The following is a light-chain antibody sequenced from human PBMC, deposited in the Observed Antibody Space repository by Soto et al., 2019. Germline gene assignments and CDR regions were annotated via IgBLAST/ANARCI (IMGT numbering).Light chain of an antibody. CDR3: SSYAGSNSLV. Sequence: QSVLTQPRSVSGSPGQSVTISCTGTSSDVGAYNFVSWYQQHPGKAPKLIIYDVTKWPSGVPDRFSGSKSGSTASLTISGLQAEDEADYYCSSYAGSNSLVFGGGTQLTVL. V-gene: IGLV2-11*01. CDR1: SSDVGAYNF. CDR2: DVT. J-gene: IGLJ2*01.